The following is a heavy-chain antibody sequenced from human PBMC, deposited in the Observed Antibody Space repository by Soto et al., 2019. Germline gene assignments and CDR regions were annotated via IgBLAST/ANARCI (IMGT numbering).Heavy chain of an antibody. CDR1: GGSFSGYY. Sequence: PSETLSLTCAVYGGSFSGYYWSWIRQPPGKGLEWIGEINHSGSTNYNPSLKSRVTISVATSKNQFSLKLSSVTAADTAVYYGGRGPPIWSGYYPRGFDPWGQGTLVTVSS. J-gene: IGHJ5*02. V-gene: IGHV4-34*01. D-gene: IGHD3-3*01. CDR3: GRGPPIWSGYYPRGFDP. CDR2: INHSGST.